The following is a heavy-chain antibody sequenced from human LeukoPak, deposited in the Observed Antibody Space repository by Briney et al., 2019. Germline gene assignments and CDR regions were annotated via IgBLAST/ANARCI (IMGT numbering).Heavy chain of an antibody. D-gene: IGHD2-2*01. CDR1: GDSFSSNSAA. Sequence: SQTLSLTCAISGDSFSSNSAAWNWIRQSPSRGLEWLGRTYYRSKWYNDYAVSVKSRITINPDTSKNQFSLQLNSVTPEDTAVYYCAREWKRCSSTSCYDYYYYGMDVWGQGTTVTVSS. CDR3: AREWKRCSSTSCYDYYYYGMDV. V-gene: IGHV6-1*01. J-gene: IGHJ6*02. CDR2: TYYRSKWYN.